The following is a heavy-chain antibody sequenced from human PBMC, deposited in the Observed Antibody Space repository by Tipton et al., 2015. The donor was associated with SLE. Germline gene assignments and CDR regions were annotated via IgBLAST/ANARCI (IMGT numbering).Heavy chain of an antibody. CDR3: ARRGTMIVADAFDI. Sequence: SLRLSCAASGFTVSSNYMSWVRPAPGKGLEWVSVIYSGGSTYYADSVKGRFTISRDNSKNTLYLQMNSLRAEDTAVYYCARRGTMIVADAFDIWGQGTMVPVSS. J-gene: IGHJ3*02. V-gene: IGHV3-53*05. CDR2: IYSGGST. D-gene: IGHD3-22*01. CDR1: GFTVSSNY.